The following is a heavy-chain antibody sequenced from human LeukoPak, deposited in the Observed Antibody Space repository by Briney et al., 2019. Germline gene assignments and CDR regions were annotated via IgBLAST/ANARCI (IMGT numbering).Heavy chain of an antibody. V-gene: IGHV3-23*01. J-gene: IGHJ4*02. D-gene: IGHD1-26*01. CDR2: ISASAAMT. CDR1: GFTFNNYV. CDR3: AKDRSIGTYYTFDH. Sequence: GGSLRLSCAASGFTFNNYVMTWVRQAPGKGLEWVSSISASAAMTYYADSVKGRFTVSRDNSNNRLYLQMSGLTAADTAVYYCAKDRSIGTYYTFDHWGQGTLVTVSS.